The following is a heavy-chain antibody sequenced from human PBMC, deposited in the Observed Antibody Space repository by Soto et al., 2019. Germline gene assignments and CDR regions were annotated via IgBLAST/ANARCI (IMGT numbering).Heavy chain of an antibody. V-gene: IGHV4-30-2*01. CDR3: ARDSYYYGVDV. CDR1: GGSISSGGYS. Sequence: SETLSLTCAVSGGSISSGGYSWSWIRQPPGKGLEWIGYIYHSGSTYYNPSLKSRVTISVDRSKNQFSLKLSSVTAADTAVYYRARDSYYYGVDVWGQGTTVTVYS. CDR2: IYHSGST. J-gene: IGHJ6*02.